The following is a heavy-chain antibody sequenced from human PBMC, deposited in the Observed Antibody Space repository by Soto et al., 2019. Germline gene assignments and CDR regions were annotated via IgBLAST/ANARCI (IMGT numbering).Heavy chain of an antibody. V-gene: IGHV4-31*03. CDR3: ARGPYSSSWYKEKAINYYYYYYMDV. CDR2: IYYSGST. Sequence: SETLSLTCTVSGGSISSGGYYWTWIRQHPGKGLEWIGYIYYSGSTYYNPSLKSRVTISVDTPKNQFSLKLSSVTAAVTAVYYCARGPYSSSWYKEKAINYYYYYYMDVWGKGTTVTVSS. CDR1: GGSISSGGYY. D-gene: IGHD6-13*01. J-gene: IGHJ6*03.